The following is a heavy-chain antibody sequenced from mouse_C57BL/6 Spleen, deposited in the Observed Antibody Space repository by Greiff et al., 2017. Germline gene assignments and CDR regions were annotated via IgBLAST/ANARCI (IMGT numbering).Heavy chain of an antibody. J-gene: IGHJ2*01. CDR2: IHPNSGST. D-gene: IGHD2-4*01. V-gene: IGHV1-64*01. CDR3: ARKGDYDAYYFDY. Sequence: VQLQQSGAELVKPGASVKLSCKASGYTFTSYWMHWVKQRPGQGLEWIGMIHPNSGSTNYNEKFKSKATLTVDKSSSTAYMQLSSLTSEDSAVYYCARKGDYDAYYFDYWGQGTTLTVSS. CDR1: GYTFTSYW.